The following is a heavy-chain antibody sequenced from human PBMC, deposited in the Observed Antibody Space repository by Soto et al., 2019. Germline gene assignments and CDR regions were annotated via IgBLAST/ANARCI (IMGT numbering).Heavy chain of an antibody. CDR3: ARVEQWLYIAKY. CDR2: ISDDGSNK. D-gene: IGHD6-19*01. Sequence: GGSLRLSCAASGSTFSSYAMHWVRQAPGKGLEWVALISDDGSNKYYADSVKGRFAISRDNSKNTLYLQMNSLRGEDTAVYSCARVEQWLYIAKYWGQGTLVTVSS. CDR1: GSTFSSYA. V-gene: IGHV3-30*09. J-gene: IGHJ4*02.